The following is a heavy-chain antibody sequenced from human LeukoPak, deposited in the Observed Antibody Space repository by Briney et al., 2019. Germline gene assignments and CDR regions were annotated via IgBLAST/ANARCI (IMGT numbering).Heavy chain of an antibody. Sequence: SETLSLTCAVYGGSFSGYYWSWIRQPPGKGLEWIGYIYYSGSTNYNPSLKSRVTISVDTSKNQFSLKPSSVTAADTAVYYCARRPRNRAVAGLGGRVRGRYWYFDLWGRGTLVTVSS. CDR3: ARRPRNRAVAGLGGRVRGRYWYFDL. D-gene: IGHD6-19*01. V-gene: IGHV4-59*12. J-gene: IGHJ2*01. CDR2: IYYSGST. CDR1: GGSFSGYY.